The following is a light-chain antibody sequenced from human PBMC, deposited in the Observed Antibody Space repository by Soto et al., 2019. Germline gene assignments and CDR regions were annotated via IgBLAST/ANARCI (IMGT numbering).Light chain of an antibody. J-gene: IGKJ1*01. Sequence: EIVMTQSPGTLSVSPGERATLSCRASQSVSSNLAWYQQKPGQAPTLLIYGPSTRAAGIPARFSGRGSGTEFTLTISGLQSEDFAVYYCQHYDNWPPWTFGQGTKVEV. CDR1: QSVSSN. CDR3: QHYDNWPPWT. CDR2: GPS. V-gene: IGKV3-15*01.